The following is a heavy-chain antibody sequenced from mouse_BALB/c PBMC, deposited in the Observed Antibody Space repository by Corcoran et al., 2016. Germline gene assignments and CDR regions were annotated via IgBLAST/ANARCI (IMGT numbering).Heavy chain of an antibody. CDR2: VNPYNGGT. CDR3: AREEHPY. V-gene: IGHV1-19*01. J-gene: IGHJ2*01. CDR1: GYTFTDYY. Sequence: EVQLQQSGPELVKPGASVKMSCKASGYTFTDYYMDWVKQSHGESFEWIGRVNPYNGGTSYNQKFKGKATLTVDKSSSTAYMELNSLTSEDSAVYYCAREEHPYWGQGTTLTVSS.